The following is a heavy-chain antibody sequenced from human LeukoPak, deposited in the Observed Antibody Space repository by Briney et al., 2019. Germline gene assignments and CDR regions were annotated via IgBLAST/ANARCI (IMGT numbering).Heavy chain of an antibody. D-gene: IGHD3-22*01. CDR1: GFTFSSYW. Sequence: GGSLRLSCAASGFTFSSYWMSWVRQASGKGLEWVANIKQDGSEKYYVDSVKGRFTISRDNAKNSLYLQMNSLRAEDTAVYYCASHGITMIVVAPDDAFDIWGQGTMVTVSS. CDR3: ASHGITMIVVAPDDAFDI. CDR2: IKQDGSEK. J-gene: IGHJ3*02. V-gene: IGHV3-7*01.